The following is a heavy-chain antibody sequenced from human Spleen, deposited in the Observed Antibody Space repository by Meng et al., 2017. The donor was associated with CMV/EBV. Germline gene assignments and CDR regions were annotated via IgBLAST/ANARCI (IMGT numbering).Heavy chain of an antibody. V-gene: IGHV4-39*01. CDR2: IYYSGST. Sequence: SETRSLTCTVSGGSISSSSYYWGWIRQPPGKGLEWIGSIYYSGSTYYNPSLKSRVTISVDTSKNQFSLRLNSVTAADTAVYYCAGRGRRQAEYFQLWGQGTLVTVSS. CDR1: GGSISSSSYY. CDR3: AGRGRRQAEYFQL. D-gene: IGHD1-1*01. J-gene: IGHJ1*01.